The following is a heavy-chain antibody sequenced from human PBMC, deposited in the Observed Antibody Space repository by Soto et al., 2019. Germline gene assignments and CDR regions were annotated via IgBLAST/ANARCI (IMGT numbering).Heavy chain of an antibody. J-gene: IGHJ6*02. Sequence: ASVKVSCKASGYTFTSYGISWVRQAPGQGLEWMGWISAYNGNTNYAQKLQGRVTMTTDTSTSTAYMELRSLRSDDTAVYYCASDLLPLPNRGYYYYGMDVWGQGTTVTVSS. CDR2: ISAYNGNT. CDR1: GYTFTSYG. V-gene: IGHV1-18*01. D-gene: IGHD5-12*01. CDR3: ASDLLPLPNRGYYYYGMDV.